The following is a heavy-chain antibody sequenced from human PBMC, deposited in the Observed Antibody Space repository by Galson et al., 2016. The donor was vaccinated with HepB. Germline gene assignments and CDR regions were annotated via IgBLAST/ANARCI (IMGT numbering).Heavy chain of an antibody. V-gene: IGHV1-69*13. CDR3: ARDLEASDYGDSRDDP. D-gene: IGHD4-17*01. CDR1: GGTFSNYA. CDR2: ILPIFGTT. J-gene: IGHJ5*02. Sequence: SVKVSCKASGGTFSNYAFSWVRQVPGQGLEWMGQILPIFGTTNYARRFQGRITITAHASTSTTYMELRSLRSDDTAIYYCARDLEASDYGDSRDDPWGQGTLVTVSS.